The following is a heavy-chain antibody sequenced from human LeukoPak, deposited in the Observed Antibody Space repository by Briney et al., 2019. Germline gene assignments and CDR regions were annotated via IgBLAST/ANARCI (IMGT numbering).Heavy chain of an antibody. CDR2: ISTSSSYI. D-gene: IGHD5-24*01. CDR1: GFTFSSYS. CDR3: ARDGRGVGYDY. J-gene: IGHJ4*02. V-gene: IGHV3-21*01. Sequence: GGSLRLSCAASGFTFSSYSMNWVRQAPGKGLEWVSSISTSSSYIYYADSVKDRFTISRDNAKNSLYLQMNSLRAEDTAVFYCARDGRGVGYDYWGQGTLVTVSP.